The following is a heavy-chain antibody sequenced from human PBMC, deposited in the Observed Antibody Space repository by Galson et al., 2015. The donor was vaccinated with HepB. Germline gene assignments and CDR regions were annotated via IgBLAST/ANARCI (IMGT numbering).Heavy chain of an antibody. D-gene: IGHD6-13*01. J-gene: IGHJ4*02. Sequence: ETLSLTCTVSGGSISSSSYYWGWIRQPPGKGLEWIGSIYYSGSTYYNPSLKSRVTISVDTSKNQFSLKLSSVTAADTAVYYCASGLPSTSYSSSWYEEYYFDYWGQGTLVTVSS. CDR3: ASGLPSTSYSSSWYEEYYFDY. CDR1: GGSISSSSYY. CDR2: IYYSGST. V-gene: IGHV4-39*01.